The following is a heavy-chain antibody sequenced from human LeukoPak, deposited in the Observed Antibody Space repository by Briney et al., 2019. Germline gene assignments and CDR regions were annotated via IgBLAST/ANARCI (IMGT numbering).Heavy chain of an antibody. CDR1: GGSISGSDYY. D-gene: IGHD2-2*01. Sequence: SETLSLTCTVSGGSISGSDYYWGWIRQPPGKGLEWIGSIYYSGRTFYNPSLKSRVAISVDTSKNQFSLNLISVTAADTAVYYCARESLICSSTSCYIRRYYYYYMDVWGKGTTVTVSS. V-gene: IGHV4-39*07. J-gene: IGHJ6*03. CDR2: IYYSGRT. CDR3: ARESLICSSTSCYIRRYYYYYMDV.